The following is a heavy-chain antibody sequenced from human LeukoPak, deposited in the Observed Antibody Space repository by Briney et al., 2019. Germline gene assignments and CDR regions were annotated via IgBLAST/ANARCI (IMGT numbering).Heavy chain of an antibody. CDR3: ARLYYDSSGSFAY. CDR1: GFTFSDYY. V-gene: IGHV3-11*04. Sequence: GGSLRLSCAASGFTFSDYYMSWIRHAPGKGLEWVSYISSSGSIIYYADSVKGRFTISRDNAKNSLYLQMNSLRAEDTAVYYCARLYYDSSGSFAYWGQGTLVTASS. CDR2: ISSSGSII. J-gene: IGHJ4*02. D-gene: IGHD3-22*01.